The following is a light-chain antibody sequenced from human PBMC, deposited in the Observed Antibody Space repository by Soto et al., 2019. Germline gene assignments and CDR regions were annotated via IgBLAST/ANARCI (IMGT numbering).Light chain of an antibody. CDR1: SSDVGGYNY. Sequence: QSVLTQPPSASGSPGQSVTISCTGTSSDVGGYNYVSWYQQHPGKAPKLMIYEASKRPSGVPDRFSGSKSGNTASLTVSGLQAEDEADYYCSSYAGSNIPYVFGTGTKVTVL. V-gene: IGLV2-8*01. J-gene: IGLJ1*01. CDR3: SSYAGSNIPYV. CDR2: EAS.